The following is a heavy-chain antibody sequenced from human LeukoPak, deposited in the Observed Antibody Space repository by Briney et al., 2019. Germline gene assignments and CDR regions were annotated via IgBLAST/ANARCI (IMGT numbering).Heavy chain of an antibody. CDR3: ARDFDPDYGDYYYFDY. CDR2: INPNSGGT. Sequence: ASVKVSCKASGYTFTGYYMHWVRQAPGQGLEWMGSINPNSGGTNYAQKFQGWVTMTRDTSISTAYMELRSLRSDDTAVYYCARDFDPDYGDYYYFDYWGQGTLVTVSS. CDR1: GYTFTGYY. V-gene: IGHV1-2*04. J-gene: IGHJ4*02. D-gene: IGHD4-17*01.